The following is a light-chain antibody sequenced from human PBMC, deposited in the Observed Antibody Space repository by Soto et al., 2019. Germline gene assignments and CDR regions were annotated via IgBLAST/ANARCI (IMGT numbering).Light chain of an antibody. CDR3: QQYDTYPSP. V-gene: IGKV1-5*03. J-gene: IGKJ3*01. CDR2: RAS. Sequence: DIQMTQSPATLSASGGDRVTITCRASQSINTWLAWYQQKPGKHPKLLIYRASTGGSGVPARYSGSGSGTEFNLTISSLEPGDFSAYYCQQYDTYPSPFGPGTKVDL. CDR1: QSINTW.